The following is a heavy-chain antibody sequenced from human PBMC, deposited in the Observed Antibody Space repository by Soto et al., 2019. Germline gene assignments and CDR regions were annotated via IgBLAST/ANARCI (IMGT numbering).Heavy chain of an antibody. J-gene: IGHJ4*02. V-gene: IGHV4-59*01. D-gene: IGHD3-22*01. CDR3: ARMNYYGTSGYPFDY. CDR2: IYFRGTT. Sequence: SETLSLTCTVSGVSISSYYWSWIRQPPGKGLEWIGYIYFRGTTNYNPSLKSRVTMSADTSKNQFSLKLNSVTAADTDVYYCARMNYYGTSGYPFDYWGQGMMVTVSS. CDR1: GVSISSYY.